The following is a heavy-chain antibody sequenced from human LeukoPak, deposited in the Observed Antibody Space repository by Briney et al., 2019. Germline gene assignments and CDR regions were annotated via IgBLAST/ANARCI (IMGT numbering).Heavy chain of an antibody. V-gene: IGHV4-4*07. J-gene: IGHJ4*02. CDR2: IYTTGST. Sequence: SETLSLTCTVSGGSISDYYWSWIRQPAGKGLEWIGRIYTTGSTDYNPSLKSRVAMSVDTSKNQFSLKLSSVTAADTAVYYCARGPPPDFDCWGQGTLVTVSS. CDR1: GGSISDYY. CDR3: ARGPPPDFDC.